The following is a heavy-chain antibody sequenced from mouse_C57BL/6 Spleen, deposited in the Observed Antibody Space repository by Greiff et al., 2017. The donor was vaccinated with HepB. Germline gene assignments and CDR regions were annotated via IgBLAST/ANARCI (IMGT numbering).Heavy chain of an antibody. V-gene: IGHV5-4*01. CDR2: ISDGGSYT. D-gene: IGHD2-4*01. J-gene: IGHJ3*01. CDR3: ARGEADYDWFAY. Sequence: EVQLVESGGGLVKPGGSLKLSCAASGFTFSSYAMSWVRQTPEKRLEWVATISDGGSYTYYPDNVKGRFTISRDNAKNNLYLQMSHLKSEDTAMYYCARGEADYDWFAYWGQGTLVTVSA. CDR1: GFTFSSYA.